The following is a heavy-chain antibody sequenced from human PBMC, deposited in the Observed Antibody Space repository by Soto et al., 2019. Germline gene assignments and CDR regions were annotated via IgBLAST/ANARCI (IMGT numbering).Heavy chain of an antibody. V-gene: IGHV4-30-4*01. CDR2: IYYSGST. CDR3: ARGGPPAGEIQEYWFDP. J-gene: IGHJ5*02. D-gene: IGHD3-10*01. Sequence: QVQLQESGPGLVKPSQTLSLTCTVSGGSISSGDYYWSWIRQPPGKGLEWIGYIYYSGSTYYNPSLKGRVTISVDTSKNQFALKLSSVTAADTAVYYCARGGPPAGEIQEYWFDPWGQGTLVTVSS. CDR1: GGSISSGDYY.